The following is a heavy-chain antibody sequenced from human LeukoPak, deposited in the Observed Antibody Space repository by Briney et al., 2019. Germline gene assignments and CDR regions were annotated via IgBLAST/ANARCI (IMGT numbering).Heavy chain of an antibody. D-gene: IGHD1-26*01. CDR2: IIPIFGTA. CDR3: ARKATGSGQYYFDY. J-gene: IGHJ4*02. V-gene: IGHV1-69*13. Sequence: GASVKVSCKASGGTFSSCVISWVRQAPGQGLEWMGGIIPIFGTANYAQKFQGRVTITADESTSTAYMELSSLRSEDTAVYYCARKATGSGQYYFDYWGQGTLVTVSS. CDR1: GGTFSSCV.